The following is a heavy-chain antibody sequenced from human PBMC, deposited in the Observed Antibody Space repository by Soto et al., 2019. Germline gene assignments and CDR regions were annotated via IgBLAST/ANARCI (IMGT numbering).Heavy chain of an antibody. Sequence: EVQLVESGGGLVQPGGSLRLSCAASGFTFSDHYMDWVRQAPGRGLEWVGRSRNKVNSYTTEYAASVRGRFTVSRDDSKKSLYLHMNSLATEDTAVYYCVRGSTVTPPYFDYWGQGPLVTVSS. CDR2: SRNKVNSYTT. CDR3: VRGSTVTPPYFDY. V-gene: IGHV3-72*01. CDR1: GFTFSDHY. J-gene: IGHJ4*02. D-gene: IGHD4-17*01.